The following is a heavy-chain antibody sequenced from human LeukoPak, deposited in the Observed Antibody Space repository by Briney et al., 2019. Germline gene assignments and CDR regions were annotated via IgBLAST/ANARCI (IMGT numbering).Heavy chain of an antibody. V-gene: IGHV5-51*01. Sequence: GESLKIFCKGSGYSFTSYWIGWVRQMPGKGLEWMGIIYPGDSDTRYSPSFQGQVTISADKSISTAYLQWSSLKASDTAMYYCARPAAYDFWSADYWGQGTLVTVSS. D-gene: IGHD3-3*01. CDR2: IYPGDSDT. J-gene: IGHJ4*02. CDR1: GYSFTSYW. CDR3: ARPAAYDFWSADY.